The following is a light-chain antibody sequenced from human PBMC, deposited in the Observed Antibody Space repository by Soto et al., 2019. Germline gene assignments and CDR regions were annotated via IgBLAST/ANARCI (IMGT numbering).Light chain of an antibody. CDR2: DAS. Sequence: EILLTQSPGTLSLSPGERATLSCRASQSVSSSYLAWYKQKPCHAPRLLIYDASYMATGIPARLSGGGSGTEFTLSISSIEPEDFAVYYCQQRSAWLTFGGGTKVDIK. J-gene: IGKJ4*01. CDR1: QSVSSSY. V-gene: IGKV3D-20*02. CDR3: QQRSAWLT.